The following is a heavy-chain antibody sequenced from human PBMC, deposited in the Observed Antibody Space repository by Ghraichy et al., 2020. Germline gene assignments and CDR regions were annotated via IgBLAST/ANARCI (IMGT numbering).Heavy chain of an antibody. CDR2: ITGSGGTT. CDR3: VQRRAVDSGRYYPDVY. CDR1: GFTFSDFV. V-gene: IGHV3-23*01. D-gene: IGHD3-22*01. J-gene: IGHJ4*02. Sequence: GGSLRLSCAASGFTFSDFVMSWVRQAPGKGLEWVSTITGSGGTTLYADSVKGRFTISRDNSKNTLYLQMNGLRADDTALYYCVQRRAVDSGRYYPDVYWGQGTLVTVSS.